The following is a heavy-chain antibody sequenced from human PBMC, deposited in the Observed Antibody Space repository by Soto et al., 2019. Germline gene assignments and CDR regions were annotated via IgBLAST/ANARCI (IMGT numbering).Heavy chain of an antibody. CDR2: IYYSGST. D-gene: IGHD5-12*01. Sequence: PSETLSLTCTVFGGSISSYYWSWIRQPPGKGLEWIGYIYYSGSTNYNPSLKSRVTISVDTSKNQFSLKLSSVTAADTAVYYCAGIDGYNYNWFDPWGQGTLVTVSS. V-gene: IGHV4-59*01. CDR3: AGIDGYNYNWFDP. CDR1: GGSISSYY. J-gene: IGHJ5*02.